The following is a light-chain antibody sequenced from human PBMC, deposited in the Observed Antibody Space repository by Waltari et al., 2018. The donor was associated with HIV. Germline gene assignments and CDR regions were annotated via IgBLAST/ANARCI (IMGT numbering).Light chain of an antibody. Sequence: QSALTQPASVSGSPGQSITISCTGTSSDVGGYNYVSWYQQHPGKAPKLMIYEVNNRPSGVSNRLSGSKSGNTASLTISGLQAEDEADYYCNSYTSSSTVVFGGGTKLTVL. J-gene: IGLJ2*01. V-gene: IGLV2-14*01. CDR1: SSDVGGYNY. CDR2: EVN. CDR3: NSYTSSSTVV.